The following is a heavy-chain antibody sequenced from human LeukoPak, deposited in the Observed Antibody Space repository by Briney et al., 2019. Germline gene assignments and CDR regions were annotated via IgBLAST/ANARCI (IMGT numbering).Heavy chain of an antibody. CDR2: IYYSGST. CDR1: GVSISSSSYY. J-gene: IGHJ4*02. CDR3: ARQIRGSYIFDY. D-gene: IGHD1-26*01. V-gene: IGHV4-39*01. Sequence: RTSDTLSLTCTVSGVSISSSSYYWGWLRQPPGKGREWIGSIYYSGSTYYNPSLKSRVTISVDTSKNQFSLKLSSVTAADTAVYYCARQIRGSYIFDYWGQGTLVTVSS.